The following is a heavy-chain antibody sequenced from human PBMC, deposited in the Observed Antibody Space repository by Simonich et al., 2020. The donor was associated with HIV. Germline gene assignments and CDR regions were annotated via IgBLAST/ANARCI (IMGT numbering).Heavy chain of an antibody. D-gene: IGHD6-13*01. J-gene: IGHJ3*02. Sequence: QVQLVQSGAEVKKPGASVKVSCKASGYTFTGYYLYWVRQAPGQGRECVGWISPNGGCTNYAQKFQCRLTKTRDTSISTAYMELSRLRSDDTAVYYCARERGSSSWEAFDIWGQGTMVTVSS. CDR3: ARERGSSSWEAFDI. CDR1: GYTFTGYY. V-gene: IGHV1-2*02. CDR2: ISPNGGCT.